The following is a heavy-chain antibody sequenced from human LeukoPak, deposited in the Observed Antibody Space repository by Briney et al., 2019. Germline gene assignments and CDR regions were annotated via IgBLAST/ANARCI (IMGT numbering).Heavy chain of an antibody. J-gene: IGHJ3*02. CDR1: GYTFTSYD. D-gene: IGHD2-21*02. V-gene: IGHV1-8*01. Sequence: GASVKVSCRASGYTFTSYDINWVRQATGQGLEWMGWMNPNSGNTGYAQKFQGRVTMTRNTSISTAYMELSSLRSEDTAVYYCARGFNVAYCGGDCYSDAFDIWGQGTMVTVSS. CDR2: MNPNSGNT. CDR3: ARGFNVAYCGGDCYSDAFDI.